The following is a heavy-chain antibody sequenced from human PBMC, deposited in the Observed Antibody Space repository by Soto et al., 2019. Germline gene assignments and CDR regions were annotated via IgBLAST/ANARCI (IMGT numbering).Heavy chain of an antibody. Sequence: GESLKISCKGSGYSFTSYWIGWVRQMPGKGLEWMGIIYPGDSDTRYSPSFQGQVTISADKSISTAYLQWSSLRASDTAMYYCARPAQVVPAATYYYGMDVWGQGTTVTVSS. V-gene: IGHV5-51*01. CDR1: GYSFTSYW. CDR3: ARPAQVVPAATYYYGMDV. J-gene: IGHJ6*02. D-gene: IGHD2-2*01. CDR2: IYPGDSDT.